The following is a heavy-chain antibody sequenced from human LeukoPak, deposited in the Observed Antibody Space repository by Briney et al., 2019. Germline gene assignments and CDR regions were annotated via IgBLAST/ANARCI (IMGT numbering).Heavy chain of an antibody. J-gene: IGHJ4*02. CDR3: AKVISGVGAWD. CDR1: GFTFSSYE. Sequence: GGSLRLSCAASGFTFSSYEMNWVRQAPGKGLEWVSYTSGSGDTLYYADSVKGRFTISRDNSNNTLYMQMNSLRAEDTAVYYCAKVISGVGAWDWGQGTLVTVSS. CDR2: TSGSGDTL. V-gene: IGHV3-48*03. D-gene: IGHD1-26*01.